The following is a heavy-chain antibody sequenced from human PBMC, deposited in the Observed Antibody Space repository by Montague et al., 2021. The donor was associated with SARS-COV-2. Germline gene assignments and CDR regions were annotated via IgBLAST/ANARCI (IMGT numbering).Heavy chain of an antibody. J-gene: IGHJ4*02. CDR3: ARARVDTTMILVVFTGAAHSFDS. CDR1: GGSFSDYY. V-gene: IGHV4-34*01. Sequence: SETLSLTCAVYGGSFSDYYWTWIRQPPGKVLEWLGEVNHSGRINYNPSLKSRITISVDTSKNQFSLRLSSVTAADTAVYYCARARVDTTMILVVFTGAAHSFDSWGQGTLVSVSS. CDR2: VNHSGRI. D-gene: IGHD3-22*01.